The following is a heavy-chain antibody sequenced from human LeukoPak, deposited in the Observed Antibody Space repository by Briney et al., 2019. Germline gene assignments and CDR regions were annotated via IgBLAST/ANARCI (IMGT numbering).Heavy chain of an antibody. Sequence: GGSLRLSCAASGFTFSSYSMNWVRQAPGKGLEWVSSISSSSSHIYYADSVKGRFTISRDNAKNSLYLQMNSLRAEDTAVYYCARASGVYDSGSYSFDYWGQGTLVTVSS. CDR2: ISSSSSHI. CDR3: ARASGVYDSGSYSFDY. J-gene: IGHJ4*02. D-gene: IGHD3-10*01. V-gene: IGHV3-21*01. CDR1: GFTFSSYS.